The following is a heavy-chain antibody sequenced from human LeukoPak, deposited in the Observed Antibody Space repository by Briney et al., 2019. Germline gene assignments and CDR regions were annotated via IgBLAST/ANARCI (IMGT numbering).Heavy chain of an antibody. D-gene: IGHD6-13*01. CDR2: IYYSGST. J-gene: IGHJ4*02. Sequence: SQTLSLTCTVSGGSISRGGYYWSWLRQHPGKGLESIGYIYYSGSTYYNPSLQSRVTISVDTSKNQSSLKLSSVTATDTAVYYCACVSIDSSSWYVYYWGQGTLVTVSS. V-gene: IGHV4-31*03. CDR1: GGSISRGGYY. CDR3: ACVSIDSSSWYVYY.